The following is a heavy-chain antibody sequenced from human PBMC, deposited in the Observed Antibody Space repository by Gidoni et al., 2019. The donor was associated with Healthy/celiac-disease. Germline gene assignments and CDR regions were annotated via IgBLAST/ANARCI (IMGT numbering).Heavy chain of an antibody. CDR3: ARDQVASIAARLPDY. CDR2: INSDGSST. V-gene: IGHV3-74*01. Sequence: EVKLGESGGGLVQPGGSLRLACAASGVTFSSYWMHWVRQAPGKGLVWVSRINSDGSSTSYADSVKGRFTISRDNAKNTLYLQMNSLRAEDTAVYYCARDQVASIAARLPDYWGQGTLVTVSS. D-gene: IGHD6-6*01. CDR1: GVTFSSYW. J-gene: IGHJ4*02.